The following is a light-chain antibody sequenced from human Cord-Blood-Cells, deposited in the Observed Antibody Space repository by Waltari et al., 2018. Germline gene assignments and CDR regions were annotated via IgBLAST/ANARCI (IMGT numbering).Light chain of an antibody. Sequence: AIRITQSPSSLAASTGVRVTIACRASQGISSYLAWYQQKPGKAHKLLIYAASTLQSGVPSRFSGSGSGTDFTLTISCLQSEDFATYYCQQYYSYPFTFGPGTKVDIK. CDR2: AAS. J-gene: IGKJ3*01. V-gene: IGKV1-8*01. CDR3: QQYYSYPFT. CDR1: QGISSY.